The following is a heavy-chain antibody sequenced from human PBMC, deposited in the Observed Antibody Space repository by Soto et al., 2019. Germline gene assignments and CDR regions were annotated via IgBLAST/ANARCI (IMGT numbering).Heavy chain of an antibody. CDR2: IFSDNER. Sequence: GSGPTLVNPTETLTLTCPVSGFSLTTGKMGVSWIRQPPGKALEWLAHIFSDNERSYSTSLQGRLTISKDTSGSQVVLSMTNVDPVDTATYYCARMKVDSYQFYYAMDVWGQGTTVTVSS. CDR3: ARMKVDSYQFYYAMDV. D-gene: IGHD3-9*01. CDR1: GFSLTTGKMG. J-gene: IGHJ6*02. V-gene: IGHV2-26*01.